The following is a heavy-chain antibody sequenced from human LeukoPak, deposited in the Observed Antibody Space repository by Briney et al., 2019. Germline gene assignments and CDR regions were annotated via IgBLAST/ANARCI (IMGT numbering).Heavy chain of an antibody. J-gene: IGHJ5*02. CDR1: GFRFSSYV. V-gene: IGHV3-23*01. D-gene: IGHD1-26*01. Sequence: PGGSLRLSCAASGFRFSSYVMSWVRQAPGKGLEYVSCIDGSDGGSYYADSVKGRFTISRDNSKNTLFLQMNSLRAEDTAVYYCARVDSGNYYSWGQGTLLTVSS. CDR3: ARVDSGNYYS. CDR2: IDGSDGGS.